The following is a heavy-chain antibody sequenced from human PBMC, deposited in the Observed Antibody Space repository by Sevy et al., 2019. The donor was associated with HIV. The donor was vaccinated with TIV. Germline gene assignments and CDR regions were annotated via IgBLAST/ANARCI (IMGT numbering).Heavy chain of an antibody. CDR3: AREEQWLNAFDI. CDR2: ISYDGSNK. V-gene: IGHV3-30-3*01. CDR1: GFTFSSYA. D-gene: IGHD6-19*01. Sequence: GGSLRLSCAASGFTFSSYAMHWVRQAPDKGLEWVAVISYDGSNKYYADSVKGRFTISRDNSKNTLYLQMNSLRAEDTAVYYCAREEQWLNAFDIWGQGTMVTVSS. J-gene: IGHJ3*02.